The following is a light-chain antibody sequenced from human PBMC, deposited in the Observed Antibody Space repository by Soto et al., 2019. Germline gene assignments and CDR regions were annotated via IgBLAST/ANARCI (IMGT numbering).Light chain of an antibody. CDR1: QSVLYTSNNKNE. CDR2: WAS. J-gene: IGKJ4*01. Sequence: DIVMTQSPESLAVSLGKRATINCKSSQSVLYTSNNKNEMAWYQQKPGQPPKLLFYWASTRESGVPDRFSGSGSGTDFTLTISSLQAEDVAVYYCQQYYSTPRTFGGGTKVDIK. V-gene: IGKV4-1*01. CDR3: QQYYSTPRT.